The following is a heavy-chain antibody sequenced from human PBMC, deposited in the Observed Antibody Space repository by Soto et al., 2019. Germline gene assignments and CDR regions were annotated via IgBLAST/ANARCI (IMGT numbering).Heavy chain of an antibody. D-gene: IGHD1-26*01. J-gene: IGHJ4*02. CDR3: ARDFGDGWELLWVDY. V-gene: IGHV3-48*02. Sequence: EVQLVESGGGLVQPGGSLRLSCAASGFTFSSYSMNWVRQAPGKGLEWVSYISSSSSTIYYADSVKGRFTISRDNAKNSLYLQMNSLRDEDTAVYYCARDFGDGWELLWVDYWGQGTLVTVSS. CDR2: ISSSSSTI. CDR1: GFTFSSYS.